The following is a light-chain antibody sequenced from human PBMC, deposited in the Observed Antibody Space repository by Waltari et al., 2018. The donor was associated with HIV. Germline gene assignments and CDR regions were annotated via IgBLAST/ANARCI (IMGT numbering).Light chain of an antibody. Sequence: QSVLTQPPSASGTPGQRVTISCSGSSSNIGSNTVHWYQQLPGTAPKLRIYSNNQRTAGGPDLCLGSKSGTSASRASRGLQSGDEADYYCAAWDDSLNGHVVCGGGTKLTVL. CDR1: SSNIGSNT. CDR2: SNN. J-gene: IGLJ2*01. CDR3: AAWDDSLNGHVV. V-gene: IGLV1-44*01.